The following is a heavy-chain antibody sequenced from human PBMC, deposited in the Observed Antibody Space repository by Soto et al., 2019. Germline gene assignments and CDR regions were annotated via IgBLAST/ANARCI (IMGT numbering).Heavy chain of an antibody. CDR1: WGPSGNHY. CDR2: TYYSGST. Sequence: CVTYPVAWGPSGNHYGRRILQHPGKGLEWIGYTYYSGSTNYNPSLKSRVTISVDTSKNQFSLKLSSVTAADTALYYCARDHPTDGGFQHWGQGTLVTVSS. CDR3: ARDHPTDGGFQH. D-gene: IGHD4-17*01. V-gene: IGHV4-59*11. J-gene: IGHJ1*01.